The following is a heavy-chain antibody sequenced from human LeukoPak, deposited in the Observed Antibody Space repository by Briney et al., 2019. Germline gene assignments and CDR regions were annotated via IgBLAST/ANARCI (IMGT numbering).Heavy chain of an antibody. V-gene: IGHV4-39*07. D-gene: IGHD1-14*01. J-gene: IGHJ4*02. CDR2: IYYSGST. CDR3: AAGGPGDFDY. CDR1: GGSISSSSYY. Sequence: SETLSLTCTVSGGSISSSSYYWGWIRQPPGKGLEWIGSIYYSGSTNYNPSLKSRVTISVDTSKNQFSLKLSSVTAADTAVYYCAAGGPGDFDYWGQGTLVTVSS.